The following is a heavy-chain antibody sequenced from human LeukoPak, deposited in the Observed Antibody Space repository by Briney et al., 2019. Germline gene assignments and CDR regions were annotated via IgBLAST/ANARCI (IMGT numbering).Heavy chain of an antibody. V-gene: IGHV3-7*01. CDR2: IKYDGSEK. D-gene: IGHD6-13*01. CDR3: ARDIEAAGLFLDY. J-gene: IGHJ4*02. Sequence: LRLSCAAAGFTFSSYWMTCVRQATGKRLERVPTIKYDGSEKDYTASVKGRFTISRDNAKNPLYLQMNSMRAEDTAVYYCARDIEAAGLFLDYWGQGTLVTVSS. CDR1: GFTFSSYW.